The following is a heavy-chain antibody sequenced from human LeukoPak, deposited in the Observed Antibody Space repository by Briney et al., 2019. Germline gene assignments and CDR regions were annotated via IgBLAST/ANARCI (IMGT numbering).Heavy chain of an antibody. CDR3: ARVPYPHCSGGSCYQVPLDY. J-gene: IGHJ4*02. D-gene: IGHD2-15*01. CDR2: INPNSGGT. CDR1: GYTFTGYY. Sequence: ASVKVSCKASGYTFTGYYMHWVRQAPGQGLEWMGWINPNSGGTNYAQKFQGRVTMTRDTSISTAYMELSRLRSDDTAVYYCARVPYPHCSGGSCYQVPLDYWGQGTLVTVSS. V-gene: IGHV1-2*02.